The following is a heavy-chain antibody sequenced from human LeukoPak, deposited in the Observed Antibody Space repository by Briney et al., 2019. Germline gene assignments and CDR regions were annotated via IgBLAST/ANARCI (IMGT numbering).Heavy chain of an antibody. V-gene: IGHV4-39*07. D-gene: IGHD2-8*01. CDR3: AGVFSSERTRFDY. CDR1: GGSISSSSYY. J-gene: IGHJ4*02. CDR2: IYYSGST. Sequence: PSETLSLTCTVSGGSISSSSYYWGWIRQPPGKGLEWIGSIYYSGSTYYNPSLKSRVTISVDTSKNQFSLKLSSVTAADTAVYYCAGVFSSERTRFDYWGQGTLVTVSS.